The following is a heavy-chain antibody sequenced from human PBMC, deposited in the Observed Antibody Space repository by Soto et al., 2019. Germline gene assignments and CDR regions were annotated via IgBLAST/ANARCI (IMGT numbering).Heavy chain of an antibody. J-gene: IGHJ4*02. CDR1: GGSMRDYY. V-gene: IGHV4-59*01. CDR3: ARQLGLWQPLDY. D-gene: IGHD1-1*01. Sequence: QVQLQESGPRLVKPSETLSLTCSVPGGSMRDYYWSWIRQSPGKGPEWIGYIYYSGNTNYNPSLKSRVTISVDMPKSLFSLKLNSVTAADTAVYYCARQLGLWQPLDYWGRGTLVTVSS. CDR2: IYYSGNT.